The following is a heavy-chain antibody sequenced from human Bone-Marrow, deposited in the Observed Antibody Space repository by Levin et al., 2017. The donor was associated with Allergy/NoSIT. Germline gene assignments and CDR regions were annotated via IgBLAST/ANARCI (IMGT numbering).Heavy chain of an antibody. Sequence: GSLRLSCAASGFTFSSYGMHWVRQAPGKGLEWVAVIWYDGSNKYYADSVKGRFTISRDNSKNTLYLQMNSLRAEDTAVYYCARGSSYGWHDAFDIWGQGTMVTVSS. D-gene: IGHD3-10*01. CDR3: ARGSSYGWHDAFDI. CDR2: IWYDGSNK. V-gene: IGHV3-33*01. CDR1: GFTFSSYG. J-gene: IGHJ3*02.